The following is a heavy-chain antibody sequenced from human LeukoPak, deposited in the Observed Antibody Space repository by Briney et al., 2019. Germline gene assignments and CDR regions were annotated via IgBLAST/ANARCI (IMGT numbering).Heavy chain of an antibody. Sequence: PSETLSLTCTVSGDSITKYYWRWIRHSPGKGLESIGFIHHSGSANYNPSLKSRVTMSVDTSKNQFSLKISSVTAADTALYHCARARRVAVRGIYFDFWGQGALVTVSS. V-gene: IGHV4-59*01. CDR1: GDSITKYY. CDR3: ARARRVAVRGIYFDF. J-gene: IGHJ4*02. CDR2: IHHSGSA. D-gene: IGHD3-10*02.